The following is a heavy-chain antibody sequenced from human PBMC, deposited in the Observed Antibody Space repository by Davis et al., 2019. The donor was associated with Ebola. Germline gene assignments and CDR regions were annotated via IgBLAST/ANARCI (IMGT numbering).Heavy chain of an antibody. CDR2: IYHGGIT. J-gene: IGHJ4*02. Sequence: SETLSLTCAVSGDSVSSRNWWSWVRQPPGKGLEWIGEIYHGGITNYNPSLKSRVTISVDKSKSQLSLKLSSVTAADTAMYYCARDLYDSSGYMTYFDSWGQGTLVTVSS. CDR1: GDSVSSRNW. V-gene: IGHV4-4*02. CDR3: ARDLYDSSGYMTYFDS. D-gene: IGHD3-22*01.